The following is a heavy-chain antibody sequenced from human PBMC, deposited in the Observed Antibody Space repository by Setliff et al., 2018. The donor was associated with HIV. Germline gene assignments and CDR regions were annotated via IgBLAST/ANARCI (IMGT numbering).Heavy chain of an antibody. D-gene: IGHD3-9*01. V-gene: IGHV1-3*01. CDR1: GYTFTTYA. CDR2: INEASGNT. CDR3: ARYHDTLTGYSFDY. Sequence: ASVKVSCKASGYTFTTYAIFWVRQAPGQRLEWMGWINEASGNTKCSQKFQGRVIITRDTSASTAYMELSSLRSEDTAVYYCARYHDTLTGYSFDYWGQGTLVTVSS. J-gene: IGHJ4*02.